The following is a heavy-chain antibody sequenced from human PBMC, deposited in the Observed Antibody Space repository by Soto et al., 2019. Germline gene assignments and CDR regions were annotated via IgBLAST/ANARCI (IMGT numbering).Heavy chain of an antibody. CDR2: VSYDGGTR. CDR1: GFSFSTYA. CDR3: AREEYKYDLGALDF. D-gene: IGHD3-10*01. V-gene: IGHV3-30-3*01. Sequence: QVQLVESGGGVVQPGRSLRLSCAASGFSFSTYAMQWVRQAPGKGLEWVAVVSYDGGTRFYADSVKGRFTISRDNSKNTLYLDINSLTIEDPAVYFWAREEYKYDLGALDFWGRGALVTVSS. J-gene: IGHJ4*02.